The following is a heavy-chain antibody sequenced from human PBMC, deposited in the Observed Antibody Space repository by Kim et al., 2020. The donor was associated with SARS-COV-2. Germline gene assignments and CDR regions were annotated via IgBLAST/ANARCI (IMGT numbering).Heavy chain of an antibody. CDR2: ISAYNGNT. V-gene: IGHV1-18*04. Sequence: ASVKVSCKASGYTFTSYGISWVRQAPGQGLEWMGWISAYNGNTNYAQKLQGRVTMTTDTSTSTAYMELRSLRSDDTAVYYCARVRVVVPAAIDYYYYYGMDVWGEGTTVTVSS. CDR3: ARVRVVVPAAIDYYYYYGMDV. D-gene: IGHD2-2*01. J-gene: IGHJ6*04. CDR1: GYTFTSYG.